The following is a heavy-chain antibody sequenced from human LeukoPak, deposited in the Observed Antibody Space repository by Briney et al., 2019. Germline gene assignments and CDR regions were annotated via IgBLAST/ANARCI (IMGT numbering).Heavy chain of an antibody. CDR3: AGRAGNSDFWIGFDY. CDR1: GYTFTSYG. Sequence: ASVKVSCKASGYTFTSYGISWVRQALGQGLEWMGWISAYNGNTNYAQKLQGRVTMTTDTSTSTAYMELRSLRSDDTAVYYCAGRAGNSDFWIGFDYWGQGTLVTVSS. D-gene: IGHD3-3*01. J-gene: IGHJ4*02. CDR2: ISAYNGNT. V-gene: IGHV1-18*01.